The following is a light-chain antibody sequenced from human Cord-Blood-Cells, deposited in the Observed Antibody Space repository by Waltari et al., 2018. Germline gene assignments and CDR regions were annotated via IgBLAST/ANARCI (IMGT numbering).Light chain of an antibody. Sequence: QSALTQPASVSGSPGQSITISCTGTSSDVGSYNLVSWYQQHPGQAPKLMIYEVSKRPSGVSNRFAGSKSGNTASLTSSGLQAEDEADYYCCSYAGSSTWVFGGGTKLTVL. CDR1: SSDVGSYNL. CDR2: EVS. J-gene: IGLJ3*02. V-gene: IGLV2-23*02. CDR3: CSYAGSSTWV.